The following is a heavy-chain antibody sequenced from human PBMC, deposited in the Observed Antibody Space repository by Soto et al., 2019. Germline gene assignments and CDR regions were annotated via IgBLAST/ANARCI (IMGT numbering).Heavy chain of an antibody. V-gene: IGHV3-23*01. CDR1: GFIFSSYA. J-gene: IGHJ4*02. CDR2: ISNSGGST. D-gene: IGHD1-26*01. Sequence: GESLKISCAASGFIFSSYAMSWVRQAPGKGLEWVSVISNSGGSTYYADSVKGRFTISRDNSKNTLYLQMNSLRAEDTAVYYCANGASASYVRYYFDYWGQGTLVTVSS. CDR3: ANGASASYVRYYFDY.